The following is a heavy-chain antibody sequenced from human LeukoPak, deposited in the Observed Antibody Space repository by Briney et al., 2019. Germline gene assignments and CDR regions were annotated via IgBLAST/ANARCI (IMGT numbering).Heavy chain of an antibody. Sequence: GGSLRLSCAASGFTFSSYEMNWVRQAPGKGLEWVSYISSSGSTIYYADSVKGRFTISRDNAKNSLYLQMNSLRAEDTAVYYCARDSKQWLVRANFDAFDIWGQGTMVTVSS. CDR3: ARDSKQWLVRANFDAFDI. CDR1: GFTFSSYE. CDR2: ISSSGSTI. V-gene: IGHV3-48*03. J-gene: IGHJ3*02. D-gene: IGHD6-19*01.